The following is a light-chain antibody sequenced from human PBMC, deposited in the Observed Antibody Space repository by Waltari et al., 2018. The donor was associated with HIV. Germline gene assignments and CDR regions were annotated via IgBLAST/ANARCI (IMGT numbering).Light chain of an antibody. Sequence: QSALTQPPSESGSPGQSVTFSCTGTSRDVGPYNFVSWYQQPPGKAPKLILYGVNHRPSGVPDRFSGSKAGNTASLTVSGLQADDEADYYCSSYAGPNHLLFGGGTKLTVL. CDR2: GVN. CDR3: SSYAGPNHLL. V-gene: IGLV2-8*01. CDR1: SRDVGPYNF. J-gene: IGLJ2*01.